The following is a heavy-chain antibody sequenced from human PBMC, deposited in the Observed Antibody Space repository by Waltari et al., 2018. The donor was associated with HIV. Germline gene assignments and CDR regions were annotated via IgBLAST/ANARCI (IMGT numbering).Heavy chain of an antibody. Sequence: QVRLVQSGAEVKKPGSSVKVSCKATGGSFSTFPVAWVLQAPVHWLEWMVGIIPMLDTTTYAQKFQGRVTSTAHKSTNTAYLEVSRLSSEDTAIYFCAGGGSAVTYFVFRGQATMFTVSS. J-gene: IGHJ4*02. CDR2: IIPMLDTT. CDR3: AGGGSAVTYFVF. CDR1: GGSFSTFP. V-gene: IGHV1-69*06. D-gene: IGHD4-17*01.